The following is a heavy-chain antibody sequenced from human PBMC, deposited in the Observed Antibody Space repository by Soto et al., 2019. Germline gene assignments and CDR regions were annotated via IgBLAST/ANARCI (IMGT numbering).Heavy chain of an antibody. CDR3: ARHMVRGVIIKNYGMDV. Sequence: SETLSLTCAVYGGSFRGYYWSWIRQPPGKGLEWIGEINHSGTTNYNPSLKSRVTISVDKSKNQFSLKLSSVTAADTAVYYCARHMVRGVIIKNYGMDVWGQGTTVTVSS. CDR1: GGSFRGYY. J-gene: IGHJ6*02. V-gene: IGHV4-34*01. D-gene: IGHD3-10*01. CDR2: INHSGTT.